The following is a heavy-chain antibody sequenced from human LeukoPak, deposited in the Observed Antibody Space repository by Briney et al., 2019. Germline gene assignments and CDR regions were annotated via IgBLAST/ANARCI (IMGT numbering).Heavy chain of an antibody. Sequence: SQTLSLTCTVSGGSISSGGYYWSWIRQHPGKGLEWIGYIYYSGSTNYNPSLKSRVTISVDTSKNQFSLKLSSVTAADTAVYYCARDTGGYDSPWFDPWGQGTLVTVSS. V-gene: IGHV4-31*03. CDR2: IYYSGST. CDR1: GGSISSGGYY. CDR3: ARDTGGYDSPWFDP. J-gene: IGHJ5*02. D-gene: IGHD5-12*01.